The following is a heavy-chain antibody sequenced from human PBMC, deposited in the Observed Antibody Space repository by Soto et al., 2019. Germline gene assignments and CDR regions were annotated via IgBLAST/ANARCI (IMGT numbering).Heavy chain of an antibody. V-gene: IGHV1-3*01. CDR2: INAGNGNT. CDR3: ARDHYYGSGSYNYFDY. J-gene: IGHJ4*02. D-gene: IGHD3-10*01. Sequence: QVQLVQSGAEVKKPGASVKISCKASGYTFTSYAMHWVRQAPGQRLEWMGWINAGNGNTKYSQKFQGRVTTTRDTSASTAYMELSSLRSEDTAVYYCARDHYYGSGSYNYFDYWGQGTLVTVSS. CDR1: GYTFTSYA.